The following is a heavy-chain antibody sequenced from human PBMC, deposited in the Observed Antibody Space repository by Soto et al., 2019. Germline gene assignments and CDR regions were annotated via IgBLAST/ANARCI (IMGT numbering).Heavy chain of an antibody. Sequence: QVQLQESGTGLVKPSQTLSLTCTVSGASISSGGYYWSWIRQHPGKGLEWIGYIYYSGSTYYNPSLKSRVTISVDTSKNQFSLKLSSVTAADTAVYYCASGWEPPTYYFDHWGQGTLVTVSS. J-gene: IGHJ4*02. V-gene: IGHV4-31*03. CDR2: IYYSGST. CDR1: GASISSGGYY. CDR3: ASGWEPPTYYFDH. D-gene: IGHD1-1*01.